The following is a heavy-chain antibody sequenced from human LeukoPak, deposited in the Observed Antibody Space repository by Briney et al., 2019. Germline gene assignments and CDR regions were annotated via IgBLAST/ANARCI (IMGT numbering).Heavy chain of an antibody. CDR2: IIPIFATA. CDR3: ARDRPGRYCSTTSCFTASPFAP. CDR1: RGTFTNYA. D-gene: IGHD2-2*02. V-gene: IGHV1-69*13. Sequence: ASVKVSCKASRGTFTNYAISWVRQAPGQGLEWTGGIIPIFATANYAQKFQGRVTITADESTSTAYMELSSLRSEDTAVYYCARDRPGRYCSTTSCFTASPFAPWGQGTLVTVSS. J-gene: IGHJ5*02.